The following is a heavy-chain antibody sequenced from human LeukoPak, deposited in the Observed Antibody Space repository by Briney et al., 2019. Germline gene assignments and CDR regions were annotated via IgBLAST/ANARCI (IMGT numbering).Heavy chain of an antibody. CDR3: GRQGYTASYYFLDY. CDR1: TGSINSYY. J-gene: IGHJ4*02. CDR2: IYTTGTT. Sequence: SDTLSLTCTVSTGSINSYYWGWARRPAGKGREGIGRIYTTGTTNYSPSLKSRPSMSIDTSTNQFSLTLRSVTAADTAVYYCGRQGYTASYYFLDYWSQGTLVTVSS. V-gene: IGHV4-4*07. D-gene: IGHD1-26*01.